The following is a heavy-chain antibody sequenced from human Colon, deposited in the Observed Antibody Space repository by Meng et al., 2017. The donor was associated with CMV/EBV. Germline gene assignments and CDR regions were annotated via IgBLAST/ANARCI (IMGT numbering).Heavy chain of an antibody. D-gene: IGHD4-23*01. Sequence: CGFNLDDYAMHWVRQPPGKGLKWISLITRDGGSTYYGDAVKGRFTISRDKSKNSLYLQLNRLAPEDTALYYCARGGASVVTPFAHWGQGTLVTVSS. J-gene: IGHJ4*02. V-gene: IGHV3-43D*03. CDR3: ARGGASVVTPFAH. CDR2: ITRDGGST. CDR1: GFNLDDYA.